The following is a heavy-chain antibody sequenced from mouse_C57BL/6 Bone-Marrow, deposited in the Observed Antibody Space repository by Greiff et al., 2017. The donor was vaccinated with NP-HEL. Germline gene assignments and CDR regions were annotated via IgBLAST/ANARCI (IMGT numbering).Heavy chain of an antibody. CDR1: GCTFTDYY. J-gene: IGHJ3*01. Sequence: VQLQQSGPVLVKPGASVKMSCKASGCTFTDYYMNWVKQSHGKSLEWIGVINPYNGGTSYNQKFKGKATLTVDKSSSTAYMELNSLTSEDSAVYYCARLPRWFAYWGQGTLVTVSA. D-gene: IGHD2-12*01. V-gene: IGHV1-19*01. CDR3: ARLPRWFAY. CDR2: INPYNGGT.